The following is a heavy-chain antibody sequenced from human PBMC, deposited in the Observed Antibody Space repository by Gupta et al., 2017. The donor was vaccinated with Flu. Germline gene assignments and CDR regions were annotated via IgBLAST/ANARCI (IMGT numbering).Heavy chain of an antibody. CDR2: IWHDGSKK. CDR3: GRDLGPHYDLWSGYSEPGGIDS. Sequence: EWVAVIWHDGSKKYYEDSVKGRFTISRDNSNSTLYLEVNSLRVEDTAVYYCGRDLGPHYDLWSGYSEPGGIDSWGQGTLVTVSS. V-gene: IGHV3-33*01. J-gene: IGHJ4*02. D-gene: IGHD3-3*01.